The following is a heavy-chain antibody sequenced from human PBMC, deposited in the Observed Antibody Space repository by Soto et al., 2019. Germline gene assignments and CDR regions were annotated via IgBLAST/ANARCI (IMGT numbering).Heavy chain of an antibody. CDR1: GYTFTTDP. Sequence: VQLVQSGAEVKEPGASVKVSCKAAGYTFTTDPMHWVRQAPGQSLEWMGWINTGNGNTRYSQNFQDRVTSTSDTSASTAYMELNSLRSEDSAVYYCARRSPRNVIDYWGQGTLVTVSS. D-gene: IGHD1-1*01. CDR3: ARRSPRNVIDY. CDR2: INTGNGNT. J-gene: IGHJ4*02. V-gene: IGHV1-3*04.